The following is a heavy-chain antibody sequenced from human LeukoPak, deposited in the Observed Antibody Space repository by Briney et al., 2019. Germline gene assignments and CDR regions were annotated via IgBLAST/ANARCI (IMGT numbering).Heavy chain of an antibody. CDR1: GFTFSDYA. J-gene: IGHJ4*02. Sequence: GGALRLSCTASGFTFSDYAMTWVGQAPGKGLEGVGFIRNKANAGTEDYAASGKGRFTISRDDSKTIAYLQMNSLKTEDTAVYFCSRAYSTGWLGINDYWGQGALVTVSS. CDR2: IRNKANAGTE. CDR3: SRAYSTGWLGINDY. D-gene: IGHD6-19*01. V-gene: IGHV3-49*04.